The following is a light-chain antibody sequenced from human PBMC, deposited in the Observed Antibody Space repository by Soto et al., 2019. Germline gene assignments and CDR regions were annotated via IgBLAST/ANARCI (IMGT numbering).Light chain of an antibody. CDR1: QSVNSN. J-gene: IGKJ1*01. V-gene: IGKV3-15*01. CDR3: QQYNNWPRT. Sequence: EIVMTQSPATLSVSPGERATLSCRASQSVNSNLAWYQQKPGQAPRLLIYSASTRATGIPARFSGSGSGTEFTLTISSLQSEDFAVYSCQQYNNWPRTFGQGTKVDIK. CDR2: SAS.